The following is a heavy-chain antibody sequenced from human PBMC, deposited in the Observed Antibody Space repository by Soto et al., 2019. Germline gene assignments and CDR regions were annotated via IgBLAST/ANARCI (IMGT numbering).Heavy chain of an antibody. V-gene: IGHV1-69*13. Sequence: GASVKVSCKASGGTFSSYAISWVRQAPGQGLEWMGGIIPIFGTANYAQKFQGRVTITADESTSTAYMELSSLRSEDTAVYYCAGRKGYCISTSCYGRIDYWGQGTLVTVSS. CDR2: IIPIFGTA. CDR3: AGRKGYCISTSCYGRIDY. J-gene: IGHJ4*02. CDR1: GGTFSSYA. D-gene: IGHD2-2*01.